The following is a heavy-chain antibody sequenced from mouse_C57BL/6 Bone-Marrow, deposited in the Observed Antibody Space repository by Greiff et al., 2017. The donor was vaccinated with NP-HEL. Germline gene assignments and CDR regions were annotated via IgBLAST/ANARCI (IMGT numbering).Heavy chain of an antibody. CDR3: VRELLGYYAMDY. J-gene: IGHJ4*01. V-gene: IGHV10-1*01. CDR1: GFSFNTYA. D-gene: IGHD2-1*01. Sequence: EVQLVESGGGLVQPKGSLKLSCAASGFSFNTYAMNWVRQAPGKGLEWVARIRSKSNNYATYYADSVKDRFTISRDDSESMLYLQMNNLKTEDTAMYYCVRELLGYYAMDYWGQGTSVTVSS. CDR2: IRSKSNNYAT.